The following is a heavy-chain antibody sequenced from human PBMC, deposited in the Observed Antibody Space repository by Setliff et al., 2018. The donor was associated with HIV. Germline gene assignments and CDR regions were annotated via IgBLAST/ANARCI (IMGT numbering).Heavy chain of an antibody. CDR1: GYSFTTYW. J-gene: IGHJ6*02. CDR3: ARTIASRPKYYYYAMDF. D-gene: IGHD6-6*01. V-gene: IGHV5-10-1*01. Sequence: GESLKISCKGSGYSFTTYWISWVRQMPGKGLEWMGRIDPSDSYTDYNPSFQGHVSISVDKAISTAYLQWSGLKASDTAIYYCARTIASRPKYYYYAMDFWGQGTTVTVSS. CDR2: IDPSDSYT.